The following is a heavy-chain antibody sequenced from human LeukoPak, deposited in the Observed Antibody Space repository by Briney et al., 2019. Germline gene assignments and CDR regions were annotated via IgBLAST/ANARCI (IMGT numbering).Heavy chain of an antibody. Sequence: SETLSLTCTVSGGSISSSSYYWGWIRQLPGKGLEWIGSIYYSGSTYYNPSLKSRVTISVDTSKNQFSLKLSSVTAADTAVYYCARIDYGGNHYWGQGTLVTVSS. D-gene: IGHD4-23*01. V-gene: IGHV4-39*01. CDR2: IYYSGST. CDR1: GGSISSSSYY. CDR3: ARIDYGGNHY. J-gene: IGHJ4*02.